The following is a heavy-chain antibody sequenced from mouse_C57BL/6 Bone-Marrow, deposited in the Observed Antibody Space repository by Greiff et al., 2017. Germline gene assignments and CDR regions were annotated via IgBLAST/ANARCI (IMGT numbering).Heavy chain of an antibody. J-gene: IGHJ3*01. Sequence: EVQLVESGPVLVKPGASVKMSCKASGYTFTDYYMNWVKQSHGKSLEWIGVINPYNGGTSYNQKFKGKATLTVDKSSSTDYMELNSLTSEDSAVYYCARERWLPFAYWGQGTLVTVSA. CDR2: INPYNGGT. D-gene: IGHD2-3*01. V-gene: IGHV1-19*01. CDR1: GYTFTDYY. CDR3: ARERWLPFAY.